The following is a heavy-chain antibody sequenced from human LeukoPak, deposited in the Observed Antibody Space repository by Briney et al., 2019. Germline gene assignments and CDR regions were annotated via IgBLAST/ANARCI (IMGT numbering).Heavy chain of an antibody. J-gene: IGHJ3*02. Sequence: GESLKISCKGSGYSFTNYWIDWVRQMPGKGLEWMGIIYPADSDTRYSPSFRGQVTISADKSISTAYLQWSSLKASDTAMYYCARRVARGAFDIWGQGTMVTVSS. CDR3: ARRVARGAFDI. CDR2: IYPADSDT. V-gene: IGHV5-51*01. CDR1: GYSFTNYW. D-gene: IGHD2-21*01.